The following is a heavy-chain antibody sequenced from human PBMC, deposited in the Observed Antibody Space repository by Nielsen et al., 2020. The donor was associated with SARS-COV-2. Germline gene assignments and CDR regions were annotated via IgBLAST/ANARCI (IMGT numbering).Heavy chain of an antibody. CDR2: ISYDGSNK. V-gene: IGHV3-30*18. J-gene: IGHJ4*02. CDR1: GFTFSDYW. D-gene: IGHD1-26*01. CDR3: AKLIVGASQVLDY. Sequence: GESLKISCAASGFTFSDYWMHWVRQAPGKGLEWVAVISYDGSNKYYADSVKGRFTISRDNSKNTLYLQMNSLRAEDTAVYYCAKLIVGASQVLDYWGQGTLVTVSS.